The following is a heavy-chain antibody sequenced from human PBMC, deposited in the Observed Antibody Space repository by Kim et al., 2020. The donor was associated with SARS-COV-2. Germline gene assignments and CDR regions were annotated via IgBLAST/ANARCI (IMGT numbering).Heavy chain of an antibody. CDR3: ARGGRGYYGSGSYMVY. J-gene: IGHJ4*02. Sequence: SVKGRFTISRDNSKNTLYLQMNSLRAEDTAVYYCARGGRGYYGSGSYMVYWGQGTLVTVSS. D-gene: IGHD3-10*01. V-gene: IGHV3-30*07.